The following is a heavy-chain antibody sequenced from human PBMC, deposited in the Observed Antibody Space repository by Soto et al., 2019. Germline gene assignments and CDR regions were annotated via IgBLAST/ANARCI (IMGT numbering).Heavy chain of an antibody. V-gene: IGHV5-10-1*01. CDR2: IDPSDSYT. Sequence: PGESLKLSCKCSGYSFTSYWISWVRQIPGKGLEWMGRIDPSDSYTNYSPSFQGHVTISADKSISTAYLQWSSLKASDTAMYYCARHGVVATIGGYYYYYGMDVWGQGTTVTVSS. CDR1: GYSFTSYW. J-gene: IGHJ6*02. CDR3: ARHGVVATIGGYYYYYGMDV. D-gene: IGHD5-12*01.